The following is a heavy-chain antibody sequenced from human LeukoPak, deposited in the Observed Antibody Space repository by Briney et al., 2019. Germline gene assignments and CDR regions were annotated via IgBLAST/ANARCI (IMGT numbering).Heavy chain of an antibody. Sequence: PGGSLRLSCAAPGFTFSSYGMHWVRQAPGKGLEWVAFIRDDGSNKYYADSVKGRFTISRDNSKNTLYLQMNSLRAEDTAVYYCAKATVRGVVPAAIYYGMDVWGQGTTVTVPS. CDR3: AKATVRGVVPAAIYYGMDV. V-gene: IGHV3-30*02. D-gene: IGHD2-2*01. J-gene: IGHJ6*02. CDR2: IRDDGSNK. CDR1: GFTFSSYG.